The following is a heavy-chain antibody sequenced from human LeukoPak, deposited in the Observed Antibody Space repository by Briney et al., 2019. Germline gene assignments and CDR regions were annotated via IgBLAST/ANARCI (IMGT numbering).Heavy chain of an antibody. CDR2: IWSDGSNQ. CDR1: GFSFSTYA. CDR3: ARAGSVGATGDYFDY. D-gene: IGHD1-26*01. V-gene: IGHV3-33*01. J-gene: IGHJ4*02. Sequence: PGMSLRLSCAASGFSFSTYAMHWVRQAPGKGLDWVAMIWSDGSNQYYADSVKGRFTISRENSKNTLYLQMNSLRAEDTAVYYCARAGSVGATGDYFDYWGQGTLVTVSS.